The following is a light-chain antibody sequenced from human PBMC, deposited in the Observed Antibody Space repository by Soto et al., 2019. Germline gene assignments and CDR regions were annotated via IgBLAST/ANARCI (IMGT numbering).Light chain of an antibody. Sequence: VLTQSPGTLSLSPGDSATLSCRASQSVSSSYLAWYQQKPGQAPRLLLYGASSRATGIPDRFSGSGSGTDFTLTISRLEPEDFAVYYCQQYGTSPPLTCGGGTKVDIK. CDR3: QQYGTSPPLT. CDR2: GAS. V-gene: IGKV3-20*01. CDR1: QSVSSSY. J-gene: IGKJ4*01.